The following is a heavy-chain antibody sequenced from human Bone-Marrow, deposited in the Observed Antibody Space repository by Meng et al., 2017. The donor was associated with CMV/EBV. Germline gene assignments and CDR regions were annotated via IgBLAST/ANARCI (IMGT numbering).Heavy chain of an antibody. V-gene: IGHV1-69*05. D-gene: IGHD5-12*01. Sequence: SVKVSCKASGGTFSSYAISWVRQAPGQGLEWMGGIIPMFGTSVYAQKFQGRVTITRDASTTTGYMDLSGLRFEDTAIYYCASGTEFTDIVATKFDYWGQGTRVTVSS. CDR3: ASGTEFTDIVATKFDY. J-gene: IGHJ4*02. CDR2: IIPMFGTS. CDR1: GGTFSSYA.